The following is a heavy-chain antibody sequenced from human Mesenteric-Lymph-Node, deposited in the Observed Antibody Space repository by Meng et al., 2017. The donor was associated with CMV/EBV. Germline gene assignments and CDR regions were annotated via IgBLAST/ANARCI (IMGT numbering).Heavy chain of an antibody. V-gene: IGHV3-74*03. CDR1: GFSFRNYW. D-gene: IGHD2-2*01. CDR2: ISSDGMHA. J-gene: IGHJ5*02. CDR3: ARDEGGYCSTPYCLTNCFDP. Sequence: GGSLRLSCAVSGFSFRNYWMHWVRQAPGKGLEWVSRISSDGMHAAYADSVKGRFTISRDNAKNTLYLQMNSLRAEDTAVYYCARDEGGYCSTPYCLTNCFDPWGQGTLVTVSS.